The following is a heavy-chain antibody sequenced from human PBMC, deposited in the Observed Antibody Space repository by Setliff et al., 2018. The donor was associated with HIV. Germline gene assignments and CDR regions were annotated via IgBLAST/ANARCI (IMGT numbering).Heavy chain of an antibody. Sequence: SETLSLTCTVSGGSISTNNYYWAWIRQPPGKGLEWIGTIDYSGNTYYNASLRSRAIISGDMSKNQFSLNLNSVTASETAVYYCARHRYRFGIDSWGQGAPVTVSS. CDR1: GGSISTNNYY. CDR2: IDYSGNT. V-gene: IGHV4-39*01. D-gene: IGHD3-16*01. J-gene: IGHJ5*01. CDR3: ARHRYRFGIDS.